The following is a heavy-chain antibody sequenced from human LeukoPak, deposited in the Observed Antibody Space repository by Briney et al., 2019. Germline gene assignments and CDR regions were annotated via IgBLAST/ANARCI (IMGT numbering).Heavy chain of an antibody. CDR2: IYYSGST. V-gene: IGHV4-59*01. Sequence: SETLSLTCTVSGGSISSYYWSWIRQPPGKGLEWIGYIYYSGSTNYNPSLKSRVTISVDTSKNQFSLKLSSVTAADTAVYYCARVDSSSSFRFDYWGQGTLVTVSS. D-gene: IGHD6-13*01. CDR1: GGSISSYY. CDR3: ARVDSSSSFRFDY. J-gene: IGHJ4*02.